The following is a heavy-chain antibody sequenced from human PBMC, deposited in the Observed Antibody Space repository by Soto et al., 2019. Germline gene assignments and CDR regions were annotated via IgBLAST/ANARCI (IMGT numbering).Heavy chain of an antibody. Sequence: PGGSLRLSCAASGFTFSSHAMSWVRQAPGKGLKWISSISGSGTSTYYADSVKGRFTISRDNSKNTMYLQMNSLRAEDTALYFCAKENTPDYGDYVDYWGQGTLVTVSS. D-gene: IGHD4-17*01. CDR3: AKENTPDYGDYVDY. V-gene: IGHV3-23*01. J-gene: IGHJ4*02. CDR2: ISGSGTST. CDR1: GFTFSSHA.